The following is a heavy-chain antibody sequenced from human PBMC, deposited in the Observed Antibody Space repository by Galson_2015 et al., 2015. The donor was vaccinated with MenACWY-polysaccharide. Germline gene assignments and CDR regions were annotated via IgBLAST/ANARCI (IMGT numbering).Heavy chain of an antibody. Sequence: SLRLSCAASGFTFSTYAMSWVRQAPGKGPEWVSFISGNGGRKEYVDSVKGRVTISRDNSKNTLDLQMNSLRAEDTAVYYCAKTRGGDTASDSWGQGTLVTVSS. CDR2: ISGNGGRK. CDR1: GFTFSTYA. J-gene: IGHJ4*02. D-gene: IGHD5-18*01. V-gene: IGHV3-23*01. CDR3: AKTRGGDTASDS.